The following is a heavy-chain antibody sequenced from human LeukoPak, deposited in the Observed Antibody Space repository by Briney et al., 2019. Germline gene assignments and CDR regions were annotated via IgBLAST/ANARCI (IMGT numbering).Heavy chain of an antibody. D-gene: IGHD5-12*01. CDR1: GGSVSSNRFY. CDR2: MYYSGGT. CDR3: ARDPDCYDDSGYT. V-gene: IGHV4-39*07. Sequence: SETLSLTCTVSGGSVSSNRFYWGWIRQPPGKGLEWIGSMYYSGGTYYNPSLKSRVTISADTYKNQFSLKLSSVTAADTAVYYCARDPDCYDDSGYTWGQGTLVTVSS. J-gene: IGHJ5*02.